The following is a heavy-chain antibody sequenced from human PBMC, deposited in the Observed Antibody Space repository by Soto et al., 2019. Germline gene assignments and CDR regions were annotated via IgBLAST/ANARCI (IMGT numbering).Heavy chain of an antibody. J-gene: IGHJ6*02. D-gene: IGHD2-2*01. CDR3: ARVGKIVGVTGEVYYYYGVDV. Sequence: PSETLYLTCTVSGGSISSYYWSWIRQSPGKGLEWIGYIYYSGSATYNPSLKSRVTMSVDTSKNQFSLRLSSVTAADTAVYYCARVGKIVGVTGEVYYYYGVDVWGQGTTVTVSS. CDR1: GGSISSYY. V-gene: IGHV4-59*01. CDR2: IYYSGSA.